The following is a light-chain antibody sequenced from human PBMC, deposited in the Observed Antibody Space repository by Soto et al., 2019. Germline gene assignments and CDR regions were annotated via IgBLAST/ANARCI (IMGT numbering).Light chain of an antibody. CDR2: DVS. V-gene: IGLV2-14*01. CDR1: SSDVGGYNY. J-gene: IGLJ1*01. Sequence: QSVLTQPASVSGSPGQSITISCTGTSSDVGGYNYVSWYQQHPGKAPKLMIYDVSNRPSGVSNRFSGSKSGNTASLPISGLQAGDEADYYCSSYTSSTLYFFGPGTKVTVL. CDR3: SSYTSSTLYF.